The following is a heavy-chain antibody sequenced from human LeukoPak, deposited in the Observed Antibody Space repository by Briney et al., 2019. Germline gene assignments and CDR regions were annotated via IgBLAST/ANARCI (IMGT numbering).Heavy chain of an antibody. J-gene: IGHJ4*02. Sequence: ASVKVSCKASRGTFSSYAISWVRQAPGQGLEWMGGIIPIFGTANYAQKFQGRVTITADESTSTAYMELSSLRSEDTAVYYCASILHYYDSSGYYADYWGQGTLVTVSS. V-gene: IGHV1-69*01. CDR2: IIPIFGTA. CDR3: ASILHYYDSSGYYADY. CDR1: RGTFSSYA. D-gene: IGHD3-22*01.